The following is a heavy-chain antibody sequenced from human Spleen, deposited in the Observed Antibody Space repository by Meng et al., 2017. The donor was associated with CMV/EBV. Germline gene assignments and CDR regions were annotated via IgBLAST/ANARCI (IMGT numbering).Heavy chain of an antibody. CDR1: GFTFSSYE. Sequence: GGSLRLSCEASGFTFSSYEMNWVRQAPGKGLEWVSYISSGRSGNTIHYADSVKGRFTISRDNAKNSLYLQMNSLRVEDTAVYYCARGGSYYDFWSTLWGQGTTVTVSS. J-gene: IGHJ6*02. CDR3: ARGGSYYDFWSTL. CDR2: ISSGRSGNTI. D-gene: IGHD3-3*01. V-gene: IGHV3-48*03.